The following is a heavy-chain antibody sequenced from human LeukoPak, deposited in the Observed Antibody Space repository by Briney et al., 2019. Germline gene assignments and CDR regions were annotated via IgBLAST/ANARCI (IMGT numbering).Heavy chain of an antibody. V-gene: IGHV3-23*01. CDR3: AKDRYSSSWDYYYYGMDV. CDR1: GFTFSSYA. J-gene: IGHJ6*02. D-gene: IGHD6-13*01. CDR2: ISGSGGST. Sequence: GGSLRLSCAASGFTFSSYAMSWVRQAPGKGLEWVSAISGSGGSTYYADSVKGRFTISRDNSKNTLYLQMNGLRAEDTAVYYCAKDRYSSSWDYYYYGMDVWGQGTTVTVSS.